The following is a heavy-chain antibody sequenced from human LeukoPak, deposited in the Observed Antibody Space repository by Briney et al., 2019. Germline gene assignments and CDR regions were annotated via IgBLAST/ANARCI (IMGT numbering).Heavy chain of an antibody. CDR3: ARDGAHNVALLTG. Sequence: ASVKVSCKASGYTFTGYYMHWVRRPPGQGLEWMGWINPSGSSTTYAQKFQGRVTMTRDVSTSTVYMELSSLRSEDTAVYYCARDGAHNVALLTGWGQRTLVTVSS. D-gene: IGHD3-9*01. V-gene: IGHV1-46*01. CDR2: INPSGSST. CDR1: GYTFTGYY. J-gene: IGHJ4*02.